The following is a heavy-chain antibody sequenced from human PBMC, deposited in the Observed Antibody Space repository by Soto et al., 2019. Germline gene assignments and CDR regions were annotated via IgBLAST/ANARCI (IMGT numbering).Heavy chain of an antibody. CDR3: AKVYDFWSGLPSGYMDV. Sequence: GGSLRLSCAASGFTFSSYAMSWVRQAPGKGLEWVSAISGSGGSTYYADSVKGRFTISRDNSKNTLYLQMNSLRAEDTAVYYCAKVYDFWSGLPSGYMDVWGKGTTVTVSS. D-gene: IGHD3-3*01. CDR1: GFTFSSYA. J-gene: IGHJ6*03. V-gene: IGHV3-23*01. CDR2: ISGSGGST.